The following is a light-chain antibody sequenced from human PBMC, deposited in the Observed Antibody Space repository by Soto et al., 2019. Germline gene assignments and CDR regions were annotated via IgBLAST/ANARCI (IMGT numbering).Light chain of an antibody. J-gene: IGKJ5*01. CDR2: DAS. CDR3: QQYNSWPPIT. CDR1: QSVSSY. V-gene: IGKV3-11*01. Sequence: VLTQSTGTVSVSPGDIATLSCRASQSVSSYLAWYQQKPGQAPRLLIYDASNRATGIPARFSGSGSGTDFTLTISSLEPEDFAVYYCQQYNSWPPITFGQGTRLEIK.